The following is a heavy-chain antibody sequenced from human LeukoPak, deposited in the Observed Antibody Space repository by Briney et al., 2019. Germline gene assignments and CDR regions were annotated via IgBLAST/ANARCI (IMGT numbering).Heavy chain of an antibody. D-gene: IGHD3-22*01. CDR2: ISSSGSTI. J-gene: IGHJ4*02. CDR3: ARASYYDTTDY. Sequence: GGSLRLSCAASGFTFSSYEMNWVRQAPGKGLEWVSYISSSGSTIYYADSVKGRFTISRDNAKNSLYLQMNSLRAEDTAVYYCARASYYDTTDYWGQRTLVTVSS. CDR1: GFTFSSYE. V-gene: IGHV3-48*03.